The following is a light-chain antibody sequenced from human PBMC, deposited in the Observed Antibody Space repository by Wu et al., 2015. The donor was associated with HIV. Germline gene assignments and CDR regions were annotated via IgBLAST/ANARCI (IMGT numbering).Light chain of an antibody. V-gene: IGKV3-15*01. CDR3: QQYSNWPPRYT. CDR1: QSVSTN. CDR2: DAS. J-gene: IGKJ2*01. Sequence: EIVMTQFPATLSVSPGERVTLSCRASQSVSTNLAWYQQKPGQAPRLLIYDASTRATGIPARFSGSGSGTEFTLTINSMQSEDFAVYYCQQYSNWPPRYTFGQGTKLEIK.